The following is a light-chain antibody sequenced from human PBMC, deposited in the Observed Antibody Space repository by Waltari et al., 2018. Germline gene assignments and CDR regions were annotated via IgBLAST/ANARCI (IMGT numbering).Light chain of an antibody. V-gene: IGKV3-20*01. CDR1: QSVSTSY. Sequence: IVFTQSPGTLSLSPGDVATLSCRTSQSVSTSYVAWYQQKPGQAPRPLIYDTSSRATGIPDRFSGSGSGTDFTLTISSLKPEDFAVYYCQLYDSAWTFGQGTKVEIK. J-gene: IGKJ1*01. CDR2: DTS. CDR3: QLYDSAWT.